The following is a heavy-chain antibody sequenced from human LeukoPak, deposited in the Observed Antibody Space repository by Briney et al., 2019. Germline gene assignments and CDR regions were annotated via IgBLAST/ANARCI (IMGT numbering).Heavy chain of an antibody. V-gene: IGHV3-23*01. Sequence: PGGSLRLSCAASGFTFSNYATSWVRQAPGKGLEWVSGISGSGGSTYYADSVKGRFTISRDNSKNTLYLQLNSQRAEDAAVYYCAKSREYGGRTTVLGVVDVWGKGTTVTVSS. D-gene: IGHD2/OR15-2a*01. J-gene: IGHJ6*04. CDR3: AKSREYGGRTTVLGVVDV. CDR1: GFTFSNYA. CDR2: ISGSGGST.